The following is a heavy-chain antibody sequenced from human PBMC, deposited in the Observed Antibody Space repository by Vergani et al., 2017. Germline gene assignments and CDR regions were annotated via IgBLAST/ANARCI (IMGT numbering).Heavy chain of an antibody. CDR1: GVSVTDYN. V-gene: IGHV4-30-4*08. Sequence: QAQLQESGPGLVKPSETLSLTCHVFGVSVTDYNCNWIRQPPGKGLEWIGYIYSSGSTYYNPSLKSRVTISVDTSKNQFSLKLSSVTAADTAVYYCAREAYGSGSYYYYYYYMDVWGKGTTVTVSS. CDR3: AREAYGSGSYYYYYYYMDV. CDR2: IYSSGST. D-gene: IGHD3-10*01. J-gene: IGHJ6*03.